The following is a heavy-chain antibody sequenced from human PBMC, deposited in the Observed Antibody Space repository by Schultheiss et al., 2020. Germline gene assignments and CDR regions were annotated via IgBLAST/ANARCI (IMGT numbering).Heavy chain of an antibody. CDR3: AGGGHYYDSSGIDP. D-gene: IGHD3-22*01. CDR1: GFTFSSYS. CDR2: ISSSSSYI. J-gene: IGHJ5*02. Sequence: GGSLRLSCAASGFTFSSYSMNWVRQAPGKGLEWVSSISSSSSYIYYADSVKGRFTISRDNAKNSLYLQMNSLRAEDTAVYYCAGGGHYYDSSGIDPWGQGTLVTVSS. V-gene: IGHV3-21*01.